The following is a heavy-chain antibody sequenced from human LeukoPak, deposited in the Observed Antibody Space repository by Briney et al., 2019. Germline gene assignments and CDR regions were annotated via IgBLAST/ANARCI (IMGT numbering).Heavy chain of an antibody. CDR1: GYTFTGYY. J-gene: IGHJ4*02. V-gene: IGHV1-2*02. Sequence: GASVKVSCKASGYTFTGYYMHWVRQAPGQGLEWMGWINPNSGGTNYAQEFQGRVTMTRDTSISTAYMELSRLRSDDTAVYYCARGVRITIFGVVITQDDYWGQGTLVTVSS. D-gene: IGHD3-3*01. CDR3: ARGVRITIFGVVITQDDY. CDR2: INPNSGGT.